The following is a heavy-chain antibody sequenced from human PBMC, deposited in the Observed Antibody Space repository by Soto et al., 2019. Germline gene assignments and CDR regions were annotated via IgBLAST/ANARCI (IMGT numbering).Heavy chain of an antibody. CDR2: INHSGST. Sequence: SETLSLTCAVYGGSFSGYYWNWIRQPPGKGLEWIGEINHSGSTNYNPSLKSRVAISVDTSKNEFSLKLSSVTAADTAVYYCAADDYADYTFDYWGPGTLVTVS. CDR3: AADDYADYTFDY. J-gene: IGHJ4*02. V-gene: IGHV4-34*01. CDR1: GGSFSGYY. D-gene: IGHD4-17*01.